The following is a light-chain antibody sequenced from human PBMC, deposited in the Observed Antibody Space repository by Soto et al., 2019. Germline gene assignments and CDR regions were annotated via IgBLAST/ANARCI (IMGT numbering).Light chain of an antibody. V-gene: IGLV1-44*01. CDR3: AAWDDSLNGPV. CDR1: SSNIGSNT. CDR2: STN. Sequence: QSVLTQPHSASGTPGQRVTISCSGSSSNIGSNTVNWYQQLPGTAPKLRIYSTNQRPPVVPDRFSGSKSGTSASLAISGLQSENEAAYSCAAWDDSLNGPVFGVGTKLTVL. J-gene: IGLJ2*01.